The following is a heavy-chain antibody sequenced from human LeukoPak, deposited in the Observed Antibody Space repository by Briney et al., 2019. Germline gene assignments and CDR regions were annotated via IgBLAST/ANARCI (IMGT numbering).Heavy chain of an antibody. CDR2: INPNGGDT. V-gene: IGHV1-2*02. Sequence: GASVKVSCKASGYTFTNHPMHRVRQAPGQGLEWMGWINPNGGDTNYVQKFQGRVTMTRDPSISTAYMELSGLRADDTAVYYCARERYTSYGNLDYWGQGHHVTVSS. D-gene: IGHD2/OR15-2a*01. CDR1: GYTFTNHP. J-gene: IGHJ4*02. CDR3: ARERYTSYGNLDY.